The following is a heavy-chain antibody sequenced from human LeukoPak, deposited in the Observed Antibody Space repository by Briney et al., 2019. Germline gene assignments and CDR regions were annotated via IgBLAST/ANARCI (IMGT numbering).Heavy chain of an antibody. CDR2: IIPIFATA. V-gene: IGHV1-69*05. D-gene: IGHD2-2*02. Sequence: SVKVSCKASGGTFSSYAISWVRQAPGQGLEWMGPIIPIFATANYAQKFQGRVTITTDESTSTAYMELSSLRSEDTAVYYCARSPDPYCSSTSCYRGSRFYMDVWGKGTTVTVSS. J-gene: IGHJ6*03. CDR3: ARSPDPYCSSTSCYRGSRFYMDV. CDR1: GGTFSSYA.